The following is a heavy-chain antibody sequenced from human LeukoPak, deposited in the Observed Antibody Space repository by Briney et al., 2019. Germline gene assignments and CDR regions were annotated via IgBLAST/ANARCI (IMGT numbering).Heavy chain of an antibody. J-gene: IGHJ4*02. CDR2: VNPNSGGT. CDR3: ARENFPTIRGYCTGGSCALDF. CDR1: GYTFTGYY. Sequence: GASVKVSCKASGYTFTGYYMHWVRQAPGQGLEWMGRVNPNSGGTNYAQKFQGRVTMTRDTSISTAYMELSRLRSDDTAVYYCARENFPTIRGYCTGGSCALDFWGQGTLVTVSS. V-gene: IGHV1-2*06. D-gene: IGHD2-15*01.